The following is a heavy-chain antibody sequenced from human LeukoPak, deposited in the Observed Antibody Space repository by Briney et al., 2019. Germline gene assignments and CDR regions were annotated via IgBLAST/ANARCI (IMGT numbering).Heavy chain of an antibody. CDR2: IYSGGST. V-gene: IGHV3-66*01. Sequence: GGSLRPSCAPSEFSVGSNYMTWVRQAPGKGLEWVSLIYSGGSTYYADSVKGRFTISRDNSKNTLYLQMNSLRAEDTAVYYCARDLHPRLTGYFDYWGRGTLVTVSS. D-gene: IGHD3-16*01. CDR1: EFSVGSNY. CDR3: ARDLHPRLTGYFDY. J-gene: IGHJ4*02.